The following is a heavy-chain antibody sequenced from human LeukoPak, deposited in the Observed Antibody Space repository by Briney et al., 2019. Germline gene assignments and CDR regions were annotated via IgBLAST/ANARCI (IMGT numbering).Heavy chain of an antibody. CDR3: ATQRGSYLWGTDFDY. D-gene: IGHD3-16*01. CDR1: GYTFTGYY. CDR2: INPNSGDT. Sequence: GPSVKLSCKASGYTFTGYYMHWVRQAPGQGLEWMGWINPNSGDTKYAQKFQGRVTMTRDTSISTAYREESRLRSDDTAVYYCATQRGSYLWGTDFDYWGQGTLVTVSS. V-gene: IGHV1-2*02. J-gene: IGHJ4*02.